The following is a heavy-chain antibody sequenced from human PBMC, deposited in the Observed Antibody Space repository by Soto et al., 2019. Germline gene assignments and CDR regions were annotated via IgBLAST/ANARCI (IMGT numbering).Heavy chain of an antibody. J-gene: IGHJ4*02. Sequence: QVQLVESGGGVVQPGRSLRLSCAASGFTFSSYGMHWVRQAPGKGLEWVAVITYDGSNKYYADSVKGRFTISRDNSKNTLYLQMNSLSAEDTAVYYCGRSPYSVSYLSYFDYGGQGTLVTVSS. CDR3: GRSPYSVSYLSYFDY. V-gene: IGHV3-30*03. D-gene: IGHD1-26*01. CDR2: ITYDGSNK. CDR1: GFTFSSYG.